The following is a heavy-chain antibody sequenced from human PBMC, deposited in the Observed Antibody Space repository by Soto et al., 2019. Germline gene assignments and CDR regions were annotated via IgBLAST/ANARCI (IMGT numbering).Heavy chain of an antibody. CDR1: GFTFSSYD. D-gene: IGHD6-19*01. V-gene: IGHV3-13*01. CDR2: IGTAGDT. J-gene: IGHJ6*02. Sequence: PGGSLRLSCAASGFTFSSYDMHWVRQATGKGLEWVSAIGTAGDTYYPGSVKGRFTISRENAKNSLYLQMNSLRAGDTAVYYCARAGAGTYYYYGMDVWGQGTTVTVSS. CDR3: ARAGAGTYYYYGMDV.